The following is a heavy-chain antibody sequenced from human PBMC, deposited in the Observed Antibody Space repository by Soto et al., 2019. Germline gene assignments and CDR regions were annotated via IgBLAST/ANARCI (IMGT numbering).Heavy chain of an antibody. D-gene: IGHD3-16*01. CDR1: GFTVSNNY. CDR2: IYSGGST. CDR3: AAYSHKGY. V-gene: IGHV3-66*01. J-gene: IGHJ4*02. Sequence: EEQLVESGGDLVQPGGSLRLFCAASGFTVSNNYMSWVRQAPGKGLEWVSLIYSGGSTYYADSVKGRFTISRDSSKNTLYLQMNSLRAEDTAIYYGAAYSHKGYCGQGTLVTVSS.